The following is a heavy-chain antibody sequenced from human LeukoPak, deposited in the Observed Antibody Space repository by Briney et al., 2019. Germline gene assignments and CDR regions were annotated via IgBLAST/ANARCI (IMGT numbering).Heavy chain of an antibody. CDR3: ARASRRYCSSTSCLYFDY. V-gene: IGHV1-18*01. Sequence: ASVKVSCKASGYTFTSYGISWVRQAPGQGLEWMGWISAYNGNTNYAQKLQGRVTMTTDTSTSTAYMELRSLRSDDTAVYYCARASRRYCSSTSCLYFDYWGQGTLVTVSS. D-gene: IGHD2-2*01. CDR2: ISAYNGNT. J-gene: IGHJ4*02. CDR1: GYTFTSYG.